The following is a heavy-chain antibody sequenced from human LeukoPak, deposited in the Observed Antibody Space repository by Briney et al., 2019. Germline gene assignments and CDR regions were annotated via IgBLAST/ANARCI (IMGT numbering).Heavy chain of an antibody. CDR1: GYTLTELS. CDR2: FDREDGET. J-gene: IGHJ4*02. V-gene: IGHV1-24*01. D-gene: IGHD2-21*02. Sequence: ASVKVSCKVSGYTLTELSMHWVRQAPGKGLEWMGGFDREDGETIYAQKFQGRVTMTEDTSTDTAYMELSSLRSEDTAVYYCATALKVTHDFDYWGQGTLVTVSS. CDR3: ATALKVTHDFDY.